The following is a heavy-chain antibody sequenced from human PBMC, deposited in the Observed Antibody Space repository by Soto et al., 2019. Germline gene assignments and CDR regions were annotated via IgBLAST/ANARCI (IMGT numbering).Heavy chain of an antibody. D-gene: IGHD4-17*01. V-gene: IGHV1-18*01. J-gene: IGHJ4*02. CDR2: ISAYNGNT. Sequence: ASVKVSCKASGYTFTSYGISWVRQAPGQGLEWMGWISAYNGNTNYAQKLQGRVTMTTDTSTSTAYMGLRGLRSDDTAVYYCARNAKPDYGGNSGRVGPWSYWGQGTLVTVSS. CDR3: ARNAKPDYGGNSGRVGPWSY. CDR1: GYTFTSYG.